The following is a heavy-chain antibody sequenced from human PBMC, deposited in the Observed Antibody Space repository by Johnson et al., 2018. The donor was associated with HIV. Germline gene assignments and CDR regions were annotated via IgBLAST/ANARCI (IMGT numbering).Heavy chain of an antibody. D-gene: IGHD1-1*01. J-gene: IGHJ3*01. CDR2: IKQDGSER. Sequence: VQLVESGGGLVQPGGSLRLSCAASGFTFTSYWMSWVRQAPGKGLEWVANIKQDGSERYYVDSVKGRFTISRDNAKNSLYLQMNSLRAEDTAMYYCARAGPNWAFDFWGQGTMVTVSS. V-gene: IGHV3-7*05. CDR1: GFTFTSYW. CDR3: ARAGPNWAFDF.